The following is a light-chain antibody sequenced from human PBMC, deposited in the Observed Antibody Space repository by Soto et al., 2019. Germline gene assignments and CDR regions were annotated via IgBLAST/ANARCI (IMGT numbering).Light chain of an antibody. Sequence: EIQMTQSPSTLSASVGDRLTITCRASQSISSYLNWYQQKPGKAPKLLIYAASSLQSGVPSRSSGSGSGTEFTLTISSLQPEDLALYYCQQYNDWPLTFGQGTKVDI. V-gene: IGKV1-39*01. CDR3: QQYNDWPLT. CDR1: QSISSY. J-gene: IGKJ1*01. CDR2: AAS.